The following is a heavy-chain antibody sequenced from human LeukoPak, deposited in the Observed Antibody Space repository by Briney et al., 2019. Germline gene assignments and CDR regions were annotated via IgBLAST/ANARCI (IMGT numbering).Heavy chain of an antibody. J-gene: IGHJ4*02. V-gene: IGHV3-23*01. CDR2: ISGSGDNT. Sequence: PGGSLRLSCAASGFTFSSYAMTWVRQAPGKGLEWVSSISGSGDNTYYADSVKGRFTISRDNSKNTLYLQMNSLRAADTAVYYCAKAISGSNAVADYWGQGTLVTVSS. CDR1: GFTFSSYA. D-gene: IGHD1-26*01. CDR3: AKAISGSNAVADY.